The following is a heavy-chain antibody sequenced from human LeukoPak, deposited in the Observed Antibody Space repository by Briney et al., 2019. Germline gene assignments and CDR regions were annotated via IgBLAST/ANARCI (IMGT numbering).Heavy chain of an antibody. V-gene: IGHV3-48*03. Sequence: GGSLRLSCAASGFNFSSYEMNWVRQAPGKGLEWISYITSSGNITYYADSVKGRFTISRDNAKNSMYLQMNSLRAEDTAVFYCARDGTYTDYDPDFDIWGQGTLVTVSS. J-gene: IGHJ4*02. D-gene: IGHD5-12*01. CDR3: ARDGTYTDYDPDFDI. CDR1: GFNFSSYE. CDR2: ITSSGNIT.